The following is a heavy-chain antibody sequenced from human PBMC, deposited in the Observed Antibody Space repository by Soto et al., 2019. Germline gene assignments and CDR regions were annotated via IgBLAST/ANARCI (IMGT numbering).Heavy chain of an antibody. CDR1: GGSISSGDYY. CDR3: AREAKVVVAATYYYYGMDV. J-gene: IGHJ6*02. D-gene: IGHD2-15*01. V-gene: IGHV4-30-4*01. CDR2: IYYSGST. Sequence: SETLSLTCTVSGGSISSGDYYWSWIRQPPGKGLEWIGYIYYSGSTYCNPSLKSRVTISVDTSKNQFSLKLSSVTAADTAVYYCAREAKVVVAATYYYYGMDVWGQGTTVTVSS.